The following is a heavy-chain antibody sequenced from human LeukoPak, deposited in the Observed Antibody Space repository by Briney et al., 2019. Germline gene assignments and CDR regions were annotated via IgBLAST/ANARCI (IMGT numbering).Heavy chain of an antibody. CDR2: IWYDGSNK. CDR1: GFTFSSYG. CDR3: ARAEGSLYHFDY. Sequence: PGRSLRLSCAASGFTFSSYGMHWVRQAPGKGLEWVAVIWYDGSNKYYADSVKGRFTISRDDSKSTLYLQMNSLRAEDTAVYYCARAEGSLYHFDYWGQGTLVTVSS. J-gene: IGHJ4*02. V-gene: IGHV3-33*01. D-gene: IGHD6-13*01.